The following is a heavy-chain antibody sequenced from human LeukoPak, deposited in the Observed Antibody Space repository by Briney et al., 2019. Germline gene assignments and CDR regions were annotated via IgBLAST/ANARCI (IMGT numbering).Heavy chain of an antibody. Sequence: GGSLRLSCAASGFTFTDFYMSWIRQAPGKGLEWISYISSSVGSIYYADSVKGRFTISRDNAKNSLYLQMNSLRAEDTAVYYCASHDYGVHFDYWGQGTLVTVSS. CDR3: ASHDYGVHFDY. V-gene: IGHV3-11*04. D-gene: IGHD4-17*01. CDR2: ISSSVGSI. CDR1: GFTFTDFY. J-gene: IGHJ4*02.